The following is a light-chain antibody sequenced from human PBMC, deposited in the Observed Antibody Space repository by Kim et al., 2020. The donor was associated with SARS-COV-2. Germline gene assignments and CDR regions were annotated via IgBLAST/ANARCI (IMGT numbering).Light chain of an antibody. CDR2: NND. CDR1: SSNIASNT. Sequence: QSALTQAPSSSGTPGQRVTISCSGSSSNIASNTVNWYQQVPGTAPKLLIHNNDQRPSGVPDRFSGSKSGTSASLAINGLQSEDESDYYCAAWDDSLNALLFGGGTQLTVL. CDR3: AAWDDSLNALL. V-gene: IGLV1-44*01. J-gene: IGLJ2*01.